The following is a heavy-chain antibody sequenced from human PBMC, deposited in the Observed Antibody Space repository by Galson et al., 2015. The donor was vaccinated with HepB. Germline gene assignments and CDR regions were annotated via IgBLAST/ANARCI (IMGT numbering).Heavy chain of an antibody. CDR1: GFTFSSYG. J-gene: IGHJ6*02. CDR3: AKARGRYGGNSWAPPMDV. CDR2: ISYDGSNK. V-gene: IGHV3-30*18. D-gene: IGHD4-23*01. Sequence: SLRLSCAASGFTFSSYGMHWVRQAPGKGLEWVAVISYDGSNKYYADSVKGRFTISRDNSKNTLYLQMNSLRAEDTAVYYCAKARGRYGGNSWAPPMDVWGQGTTVTVSS.